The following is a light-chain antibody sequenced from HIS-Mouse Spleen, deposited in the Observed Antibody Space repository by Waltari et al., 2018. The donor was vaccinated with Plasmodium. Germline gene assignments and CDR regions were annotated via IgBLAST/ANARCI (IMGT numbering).Light chain of an antibody. Sequence: EIVMTQSPATLSVSPGERATLSCRASQSVSSNLAWYQQKPGQAPRLLIYGASTRATGIPARFSGSGSVTEFTLTISSLQSEDCAVYYCQQYNNWSFTFGPGTKVDIK. CDR2: GAS. CDR3: QQYNNWSFT. V-gene: IGKV3-15*01. CDR1: QSVSSN. J-gene: IGKJ3*01.